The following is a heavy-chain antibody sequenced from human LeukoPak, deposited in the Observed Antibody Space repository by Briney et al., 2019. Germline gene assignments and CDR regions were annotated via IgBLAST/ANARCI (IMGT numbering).Heavy chain of an antibody. Sequence: GESLKISCKGSGYSFNSYWIGWGRQMPGKGLEWMGIIYLGDSDTRYSPSFQGQVTISADKSISTAYLQWSSLKASDTAMYYCARHPSYTSGWPLDYWGQGTLVTVSS. J-gene: IGHJ4*02. D-gene: IGHD6-19*01. CDR3: ARHPSYTSGWPLDY. V-gene: IGHV5-51*01. CDR1: GYSFNSYW. CDR2: IYLGDSDT.